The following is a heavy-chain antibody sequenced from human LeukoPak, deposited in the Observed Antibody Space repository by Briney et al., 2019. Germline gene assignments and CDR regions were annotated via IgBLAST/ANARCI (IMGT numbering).Heavy chain of an antibody. CDR3: ARDGYCSGGSCPGSAIDYYYYGMGV. D-gene: IGHD2-15*01. CDR1: GFTFDDYA. J-gene: IGHJ6*02. CDR2: ISWNSGSI. V-gene: IGHV3-9*01. Sequence: GGSLRLSCAASGFTFDDYAMHWVRQAPGKGLEWVSGISWNSGSIGYADSVKGRFTISRDNAKNSLYLQMNSLRAEDTAVYYCARDGYCSGGSCPGSAIDYYYYGMGVWGQGTTVTVSS.